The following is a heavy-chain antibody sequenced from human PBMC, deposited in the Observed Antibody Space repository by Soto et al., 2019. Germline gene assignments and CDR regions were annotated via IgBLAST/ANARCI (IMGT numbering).Heavy chain of an antibody. CDR2: ISGSGGST. V-gene: IGHV3-23*01. Sequence: GGSLRLSCAASGFTFSSYAMSWVRQAPGKGLEWVSAISGSGGSTYYADSVKGRFTISRDNSKNTLYLQMNSLRAEDTAVYYCAKDRSPYDDFWSGYSPDDAFDIWGQGTMVTVSS. CDR3: AKDRSPYDDFWSGYSPDDAFDI. CDR1: GFTFSSYA. J-gene: IGHJ3*02. D-gene: IGHD3-3*01.